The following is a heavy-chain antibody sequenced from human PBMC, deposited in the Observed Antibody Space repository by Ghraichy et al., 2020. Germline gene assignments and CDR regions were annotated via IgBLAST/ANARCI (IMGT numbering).Heavy chain of an antibody. CDR3: ARKYTGTYYSLFDY. CDR2: INYSGGST. V-gene: IGHV3-20*04. D-gene: IGHD1-26*01. Sequence: GGSLRLSCAASGFIFSDHGMGWVHQRPGKGLEWVSGINYSGGSTNSADSVKGRFTISRDDAKNALYLQMNNLRADDTAVYYCARKYTGTYYSLFDYWGQGTLSTVSS. J-gene: IGHJ4*02. CDR1: GFIFSDHG.